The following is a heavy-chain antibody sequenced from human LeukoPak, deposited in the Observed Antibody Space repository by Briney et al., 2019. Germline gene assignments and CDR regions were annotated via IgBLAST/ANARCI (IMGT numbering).Heavy chain of an antibody. CDR2: IRYDGSNK. V-gene: IGHV3-30*02. J-gene: IGHJ4*02. CDR1: GFTFSSYG. Sequence: GGSLRLSCAASGFTFSSYGMHWVRQAPGKGLEWVAFIRYDGSNKYYADSVKGRFTISRDNSKNTLYLQMNSLRAEDTAVYYCARPFQPAAIGTYFDYWGQGTLVTVSS. CDR3: ARPFQPAAIGTYFDY. D-gene: IGHD2-2*02.